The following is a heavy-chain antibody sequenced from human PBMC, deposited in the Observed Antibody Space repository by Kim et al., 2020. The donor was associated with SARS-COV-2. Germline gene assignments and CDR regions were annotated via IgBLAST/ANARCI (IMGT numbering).Heavy chain of an antibody. CDR3: ARGGYSSSWYDFDY. J-gene: IGHJ4*02. V-gene: IGHV4-30-4*01. D-gene: IGHD6-13*01. Sequence: SETLSLTCTVSGGSISSGDYYWSWIRQPPGKGLEWIGYIYYSGSTYYNPSLKSRVTISVDTSKNQFSLKLSSVTAADTAVYYCARGGYSSSWYDFDYWGQGTLVTVSS. CDR1: GGSISSGDYY. CDR2: IYYSGST.